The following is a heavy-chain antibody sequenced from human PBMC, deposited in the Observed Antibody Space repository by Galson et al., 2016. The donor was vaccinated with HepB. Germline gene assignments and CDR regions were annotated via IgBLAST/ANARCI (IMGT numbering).Heavy chain of an antibody. Sequence: SETLSLTCTVSGGSISSYYWSWIRQPPGKGLEWIGYIYYSGSTNYNPSLKSRVTISVDTSKNQFSLKLSSVTAADTAVYYCARGLRLVSSYYYYMDVWGKGTTVTVSS. J-gene: IGHJ6*03. CDR3: ARGLRLVSSYYYYMDV. V-gene: IGHV4-59*01. D-gene: IGHD6-6*01. CDR1: GGSISSYY. CDR2: IYYSGST.